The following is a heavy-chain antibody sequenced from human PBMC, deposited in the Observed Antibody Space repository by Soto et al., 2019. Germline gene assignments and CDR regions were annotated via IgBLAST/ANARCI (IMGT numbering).Heavy chain of an antibody. J-gene: IGHJ6*02. Sequence: LXLTCAFCGGSFSGYYWSWILQPPVKGLEWIGEINHSGSTNYNPSLKSRVTISVDTSKNQFSLKLSSVTAADTAVYYCARGRPHWGGYYYYGMDVWGQGTTVTVSS. CDR1: GGSFSGYY. CDR3: ARGRPHWGGYYYYGMDV. D-gene: IGHD7-27*01. V-gene: IGHV4-34*01. CDR2: INHSGST.